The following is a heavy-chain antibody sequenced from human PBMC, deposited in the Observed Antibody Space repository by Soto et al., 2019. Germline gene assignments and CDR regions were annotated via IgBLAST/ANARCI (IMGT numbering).Heavy chain of an antibody. V-gene: IGHV3-30*18. J-gene: IGHJ4*02. D-gene: IGHD3-16*01. CDR3: AKDLGGYDSYFDY. CDR2: ISYDGSNK. Sequence: LRLSCAASGFTFSSYGMHWVRQAPGKGLEWVAVISYDGSNKYYADPVKGRFTISRDNSNNTLYLQMNSLRAEDTAVYYCAKDLGGYDSYFDYWGQGTLVTVSS. CDR1: GFTFSSYG.